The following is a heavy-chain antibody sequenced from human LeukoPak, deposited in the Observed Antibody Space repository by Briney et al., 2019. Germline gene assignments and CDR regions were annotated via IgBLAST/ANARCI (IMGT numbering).Heavy chain of an antibody. Sequence: SETLSLTCTVSGGSISSGTYYWSWIRQHPGKGLEWIGYIHYSGNTHYKPSLKSRVTISVDTSKNQFSLKLSSVTAADTAVYYCARPNYSSGWTVDYWGQGTLVTVSS. CDR3: ARPNYSSGWTVDY. CDR1: GGSISSGTYY. J-gene: IGHJ4*02. V-gene: IGHV4-39*01. D-gene: IGHD6-19*01. CDR2: IHYSGNT.